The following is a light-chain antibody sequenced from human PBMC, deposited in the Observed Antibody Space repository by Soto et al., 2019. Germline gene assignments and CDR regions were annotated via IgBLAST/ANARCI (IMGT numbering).Light chain of an antibody. CDR1: QGISSY. CDR2: AAS. J-gene: IGKJ4*01. CDR3: QQANSFPFT. Sequence: DIQMTQSPSSLSASVGDRVTITCRASQGISSYLAWYQQKPGEAPKLLISAASSLGSGVPSRFSGSGSGTDFTLTISSLQPEDFATYYCQQANSFPFTFGGGTKVDIK. V-gene: IGKV1-12*01.